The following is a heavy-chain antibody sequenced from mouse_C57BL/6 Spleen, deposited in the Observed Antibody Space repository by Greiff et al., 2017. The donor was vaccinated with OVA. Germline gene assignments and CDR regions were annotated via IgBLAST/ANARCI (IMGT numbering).Heavy chain of an antibody. Sequence: VQLQQSGTVLARPGASVKMSCKTSGYTFTSYWMHWVKQRPGQGLEWIGAIYPGNSDTSYNQKFKGKAKLTAVTSASTAYMELSSLTNEDSAVYYCTRSYGSRDYYAMDYWGQGTSVTVSS. CDR1: GYTFTSYW. CDR2: IYPGNSDT. V-gene: IGHV1-5*01. D-gene: IGHD1-1*01. J-gene: IGHJ4*01. CDR3: TRSYGSRDYYAMDY.